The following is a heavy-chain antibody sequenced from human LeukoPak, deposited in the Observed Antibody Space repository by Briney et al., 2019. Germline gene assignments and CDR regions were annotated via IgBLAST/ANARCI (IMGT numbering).Heavy chain of an antibody. J-gene: IGHJ4*02. CDR1: SGSIRSYQ. CDR3: ARNGYTKSWTHLDY. Sequence: PSQTLSLTCTVSSGSIRSYQWAWIRQPAGKEMEWIGPIYTTVDPDYNPSLKSRVTMSVDTSKNQFSLNLRSVTTADTAFYYCARNGYTKSWTHLDYWGQGILVSVSS. D-gene: IGHD3/OR15-3a*01. CDR2: IYTTVDP. V-gene: IGHV4-4*07.